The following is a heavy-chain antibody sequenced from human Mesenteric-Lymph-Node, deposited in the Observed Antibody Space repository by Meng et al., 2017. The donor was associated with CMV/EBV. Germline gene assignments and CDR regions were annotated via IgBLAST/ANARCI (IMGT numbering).Heavy chain of an antibody. CDR2: VNPNSGGT. D-gene: IGHD2-2*01. CDR1: GYTFTDYY. Sequence: CKASGYTFTDYYVPWVRQAPGQGLEWMGRVNPNSGGTYNAQNFQGRVTMTRDTSISTAYMELSRLTSDDTAMYYCARDCSGTSRSDYWGQGSLVTVSS. CDR3: ARDCSGTSRSDY. V-gene: IGHV1-2*06. J-gene: IGHJ4*02.